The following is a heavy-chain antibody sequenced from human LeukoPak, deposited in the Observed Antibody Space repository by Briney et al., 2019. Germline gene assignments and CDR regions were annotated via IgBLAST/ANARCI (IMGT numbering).Heavy chain of an antibody. CDR2: IPFDGNNK. Sequence: GGPLRLSCAGSGFTFSSYGMHWVRLAPGMGLEWVAFIPFDGNNKYYTDSLKGRFTISRDNSKNTLYLQMNSLRADDTAIYYCAKGSPRTMESWGQGTLVTVSS. V-gene: IGHV3-30*02. J-gene: IGHJ4*02. CDR1: GFTFSSYG. CDR3: AKGSPRTMES. D-gene: IGHD4/OR15-4a*01.